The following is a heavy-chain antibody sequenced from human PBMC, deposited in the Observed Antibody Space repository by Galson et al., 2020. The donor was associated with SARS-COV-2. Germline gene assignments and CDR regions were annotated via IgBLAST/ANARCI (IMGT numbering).Heavy chain of an antibody. CDR2: ISNNKT. D-gene: IGHD6-19*01. Sequence: GESLKISCVVSGFTSSDYAMAWVRQAPGKGLEWVSSISNNKTYYADSVKGRFTISRDNSRNILYLQIYNLRVEDTAIYYCAKEGGSGWATDYFQDWGQGTMVTVSS. CDR1: GFTSSDYA. V-gene: IGHV3-23*01. CDR3: AKEGGSGWATDYFQD. J-gene: IGHJ1*01.